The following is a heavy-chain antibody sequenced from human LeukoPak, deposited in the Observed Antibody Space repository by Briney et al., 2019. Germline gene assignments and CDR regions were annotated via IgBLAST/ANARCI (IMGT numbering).Heavy chain of an antibody. CDR1: GGSISSYY. Sequence: SQTLSPTPTVSGGSISSYYWSWIRRPAGPQLEWIGRIYTSGSTNYNPSLKSRVTMSVDTSKNQFSLKLSSVTAADTAVYYCARDSSYGDDPSFDYWGQGTLVTVSS. J-gene: IGHJ4*02. CDR3: ARDSSYGDDPSFDY. CDR2: IYTSGST. V-gene: IGHV4-4*07. D-gene: IGHD4-17*01.